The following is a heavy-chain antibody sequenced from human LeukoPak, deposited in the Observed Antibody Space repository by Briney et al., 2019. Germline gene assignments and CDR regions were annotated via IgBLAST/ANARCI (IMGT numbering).Heavy chain of an antibody. Sequence: GGSLRLSCAASGFTFSSYGMHWVRQAPGKGLEWVAFIRYDGSNKYYADSVKGRFTISRDLSKNTLFLQMSSLRSEDTAVYYCALGKNFGFHYFDFWGQGALVTVSS. J-gene: IGHJ4*02. V-gene: IGHV3-30*02. CDR1: GFTFSSYG. CDR3: ALGKNFGFHYFDF. CDR2: IRYDGSNK. D-gene: IGHD3-3*01.